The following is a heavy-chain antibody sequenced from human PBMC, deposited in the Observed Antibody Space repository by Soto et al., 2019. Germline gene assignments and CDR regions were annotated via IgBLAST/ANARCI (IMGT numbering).Heavy chain of an antibody. Sequence: GGSLRLSSAASGFTFSSYWMHWVRQSPGKGLMWVSRINNDGSSRSYADSVKGRFTISRDNAKNTLYLQVNSLRAEDTAVYYCSRDATTGYSAAGDYWGQGTLVTVSS. CDR2: INNDGSSR. CDR1: GFTFSSYW. V-gene: IGHV3-74*01. D-gene: IGHD1-26*01. CDR3: SRDATTGYSAAGDY. J-gene: IGHJ4*02.